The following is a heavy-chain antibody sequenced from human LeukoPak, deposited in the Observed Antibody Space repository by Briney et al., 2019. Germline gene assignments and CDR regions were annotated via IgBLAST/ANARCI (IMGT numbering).Heavy chain of an antibody. CDR1: GGSFSGYY. V-gene: IGHV4-34*01. CDR3: ARHYGH. CDR2: IYDSGST. Sequence: PSETLSLTCAVYGGSFSGYYWSWIRQPPGKGLEWIGSIYDSGSTYYNPSLKSRVTISVGTSKNQFSLKLNSVTAADTAVYYCARHYGHWGQGTLVTVSS. D-gene: IGHD3-16*01. J-gene: IGHJ4*02.